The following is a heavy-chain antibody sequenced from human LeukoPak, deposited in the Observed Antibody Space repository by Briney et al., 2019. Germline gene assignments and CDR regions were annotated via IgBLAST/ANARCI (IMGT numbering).Heavy chain of an antibody. J-gene: IGHJ3*01. D-gene: IGHD6-19*01. CDR1: GYTFTAYY. CDR3: ATKTIPGITVAGTAFDV. V-gene: IGHV1-2*02. CDR2: INPHSGDT. Sequence: ASVNVSCKASGYTFTAYYLHWLRQAPGQGLEWVGLINPHSGDTNLAQNFQGRVTITRDTSISTAYMELSRMRSDDTAVYYCATKTIPGITVAGTAFDVWGQGTLVTVSS.